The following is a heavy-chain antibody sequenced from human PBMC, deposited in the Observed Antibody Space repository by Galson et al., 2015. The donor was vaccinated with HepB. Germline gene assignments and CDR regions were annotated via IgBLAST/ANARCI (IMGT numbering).Heavy chain of an antibody. CDR3: ATVPITMIVGGGMDV. Sequence: QSGAEVKKPGESLRISCKGSGYSFTSYWISRVRQAPGKGLEWMGGFDPEDGETIYAQKFQGRVTMTEDTSTDTAYMELSSLRSEDTAVYYCATVPITMIVGGGMDVWGQGTTVTVSS. D-gene: IGHD3-22*01. V-gene: IGHV1-24*01. CDR2: FDPEDGET. J-gene: IGHJ6*02. CDR1: GYSFTSYW.